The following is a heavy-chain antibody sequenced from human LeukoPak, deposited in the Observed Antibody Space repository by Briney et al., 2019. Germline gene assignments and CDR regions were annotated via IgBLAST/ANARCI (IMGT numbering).Heavy chain of an antibody. V-gene: IGHV4-59*11. D-gene: IGHD1/OR15-1a*01. CDR3: ARGGSDAGTITDT. CDR1: GGSISSHY. CDR2: IYYSGST. Sequence: SESLSLTCTVSGGSISSHYWSWIRQPPGKGLEWIGYIYYSGSTNYNPSLKSRVTISVDTSKNQFSLKLSSVTAADTAVYYCARGGSDAGTITDTWGQGTLVTV. J-gene: IGHJ5*02.